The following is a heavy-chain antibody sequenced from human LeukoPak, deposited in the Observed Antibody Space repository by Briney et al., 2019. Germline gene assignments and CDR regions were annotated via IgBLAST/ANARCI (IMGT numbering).Heavy chain of an antibody. V-gene: IGHV3-7*01. Sequence: PGGSLRLSCAASGFTFSSYGMHWVRQAPGKGLEWVANIKQDGSEKYYVDSVKGRFTISRDNAKNSLYLQMNSLRAEDTAVYYCASDGGYYDFWSGDDYWGQGTLVTVSS. CDR2: IKQDGSEK. J-gene: IGHJ4*02. D-gene: IGHD3-3*01. CDR3: ASDGGYYDFWSGDDY. CDR1: GFTFSSYG.